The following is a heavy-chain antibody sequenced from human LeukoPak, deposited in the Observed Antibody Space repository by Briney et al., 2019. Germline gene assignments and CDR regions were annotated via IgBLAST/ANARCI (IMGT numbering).Heavy chain of an antibody. CDR1: GYTFTGYY. CDR2: INPNSGGT. CDR3: ARVKGGSSGYYRSFDY. J-gene: IGHJ4*02. V-gene: IGHV1-2*02. Sequence: ASVKVSCKASGYTFTGYYMHWVRQAPGQGLEWMGWINPNSGGTNYAQKFQGRVTMTRDTSISTAYMELRRLRSDDTAVYYCARVKGGSSGYYRSFDYWGQGTLVTVSS. D-gene: IGHD3-22*01.